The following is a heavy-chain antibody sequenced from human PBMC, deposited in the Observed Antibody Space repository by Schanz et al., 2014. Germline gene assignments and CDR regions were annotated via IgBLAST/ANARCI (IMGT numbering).Heavy chain of an antibody. J-gene: IGHJ4*02. CDR2: INPNTGGT. Sequence: QVQLVQSGSEVKKPGASVKVSCKSSGYTFTSYYMHWMRQAPGQGLEWMGWINPNTGGTKYAQKFQGRVTMTRDTTITTVYMELSRLTSYNTAVFYCARVAGPGAAWGVDFWGQGSLVTVSS. CDR1: GYTFTSYY. CDR3: ARVAGPGAAWGVDF. D-gene: IGHD3-16*01. V-gene: IGHV1-2*02.